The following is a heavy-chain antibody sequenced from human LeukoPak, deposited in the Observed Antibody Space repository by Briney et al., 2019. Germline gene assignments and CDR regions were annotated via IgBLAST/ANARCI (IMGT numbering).Heavy chain of an antibody. V-gene: IGHV4-4*07. J-gene: IGHJ4*02. CDR1: GGSISSYY. CDR2: IYTSGST. D-gene: IGHD3-22*01. Sequence: SETLSLTCTVSGGSISSYYWSWIRQPAGKGLEWIGRIYTSGSTNYNPSLKSRVTMSVDTSKNQFSLKLSSVTAADTAVYYCARDFRTVGSGYYYFDYWGQGTLVTVSS. CDR3: ARDFRTVGSGYYYFDY.